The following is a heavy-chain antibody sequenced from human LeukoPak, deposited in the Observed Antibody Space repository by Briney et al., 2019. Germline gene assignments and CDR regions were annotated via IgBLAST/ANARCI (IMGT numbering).Heavy chain of an antibody. D-gene: IGHD4-23*01. V-gene: IGHV1-69*05. Sequence: SVKVSCKASGGTFSSYAISWVRQAPGQGLEWMGGIIPIFGTANYAQKFQGRVTITTDESTSTAYMELSSLRSEDTAVYYCARADYGGKGVFDYWGQGTLVTVSS. CDR2: IIPIFGTA. J-gene: IGHJ4*02. CDR3: ARADYGGKGVFDY. CDR1: GGTFSSYA.